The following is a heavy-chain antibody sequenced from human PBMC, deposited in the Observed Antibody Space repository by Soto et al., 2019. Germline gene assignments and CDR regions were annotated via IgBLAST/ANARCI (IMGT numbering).Heavy chain of an antibody. D-gene: IGHD2-15*01. J-gene: IGHJ4*02. CDR2: IIPIFGTA. V-gene: IGHV1-69*13. CDR3: TSLVVVVAAKLDLRIDY. CDR1: GGTFRSYA. Sequence: SVKVSCKACGGTFRSYAISWVRQAPGQGLAWMAGIIPIFGTANYAQKFQDRVTITADEATSTAYMELNSLKTEDTAVYYWTSLVVVVAAKLDLRIDYWGQGTRVTVSS.